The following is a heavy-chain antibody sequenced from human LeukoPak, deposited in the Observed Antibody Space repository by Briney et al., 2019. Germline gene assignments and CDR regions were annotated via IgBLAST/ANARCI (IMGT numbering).Heavy chain of an antibody. J-gene: IGHJ4*02. CDR1: GFSFRSYA. D-gene: IGHD2-21*01. Sequence: GGSLRLSCVASGFSFRSYAMSWVRQAPGKGLEWVSGINNGGGSTYYADSVRGRFTISRDNSRNTLFLEMSSLRVEDTAIYYCAKDLRTVMVITHLDDWGQGTLVTVSS. CDR2: INNGGGST. V-gene: IGHV3-23*01. CDR3: AKDLRTVMVITHLDD.